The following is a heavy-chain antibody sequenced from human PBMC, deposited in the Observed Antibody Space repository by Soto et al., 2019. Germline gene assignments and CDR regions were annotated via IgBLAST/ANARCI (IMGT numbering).Heavy chain of an antibody. CDR2: IYYSGST. V-gene: IGHV4-59*01. D-gene: IGHD3-9*01. CDR1: GGSISSYY. Sequence: SETLSLTCTVSGGSISSYYWSWIRQPPGKGLEWIGYIYYSGSTNYNPSLKSRVTISVDTSKNQFSLKLSSVTAADTAVYYCASLPYYDILTGYYMAGDYWGQGTLVTVSS. CDR3: ASLPYYDILTGYYMAGDY. J-gene: IGHJ4*02.